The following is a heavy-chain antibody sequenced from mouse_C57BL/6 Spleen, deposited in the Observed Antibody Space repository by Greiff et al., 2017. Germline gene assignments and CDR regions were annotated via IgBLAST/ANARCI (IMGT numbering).Heavy chain of an antibody. V-gene: IGHV3-6*01. Sequence: DVQLQESGPGLVKPSQSLSLTCSVTGYSITSGYYWNWIRQFPGNKLEWMGYISYDGSNNYNPSLKNRISITRDTSKNQFFLKLNSVTTEDTATYYCATLRYYFDYWGQGTTLTVSS. CDR2: ISYDGSN. CDR3: ATLRYYFDY. CDR1: GYSITSGYY. J-gene: IGHJ2*01. D-gene: IGHD1-1*01.